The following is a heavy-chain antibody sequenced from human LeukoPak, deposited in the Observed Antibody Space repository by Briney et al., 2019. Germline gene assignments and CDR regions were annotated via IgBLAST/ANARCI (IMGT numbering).Heavy chain of an antibody. J-gene: IGHJ4*02. Sequence: PGGSLRLSCAASGFTFSTYGMSWVRQAPGKGLEWVSAISGSGSSTYYVDSVKGRFTISRDNSKNTLYLQMNSLRAEDTAVYYCARAYSIIRGLVDYWGQGTLVTVSS. CDR2: ISGSGSST. D-gene: IGHD3-10*01. V-gene: IGHV3-23*01. CDR3: ARAYSIIRGLVDY. CDR1: GFTFSTYG.